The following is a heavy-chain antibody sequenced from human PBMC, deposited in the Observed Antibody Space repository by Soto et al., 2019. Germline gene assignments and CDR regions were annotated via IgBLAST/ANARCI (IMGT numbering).Heavy chain of an antibody. V-gene: IGHV1-46*01. D-gene: IGHD3-22*01. CDR1: GYTFTSYY. CDR2: INPSGGST. J-gene: IGHJ4*02. CDR3: ARGLIYDSSGYCFDY. Sequence: ASVEVCCKASGYTFTSYYMQWVRQAPGQGLEWMGIINPSGGSTRYAQKFQGRVTMTRDTSTSTVYMELSSLRSEDTAVYYCARGLIYDSSGYCFDYWGQGTLVTVSS.